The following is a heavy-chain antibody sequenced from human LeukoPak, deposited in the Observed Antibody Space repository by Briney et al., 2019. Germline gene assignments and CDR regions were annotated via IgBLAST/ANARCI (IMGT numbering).Heavy chain of an antibody. CDR2: ISSSSSYT. V-gene: IGHV3-11*06. CDR3: ARGSDYYDSSGIPQAFDI. Sequence: GGSLRLSCAASGFTFSSYWMSWIRQAPGKGLEWVSYISSSSSYTNYADSVKGRFTISRDNAKNSLYLQMNSLRAEDTAVYYCARGSDYYDSSGIPQAFDIWGQGTMVTVSS. CDR1: GFTFSSYW. J-gene: IGHJ3*02. D-gene: IGHD3-22*01.